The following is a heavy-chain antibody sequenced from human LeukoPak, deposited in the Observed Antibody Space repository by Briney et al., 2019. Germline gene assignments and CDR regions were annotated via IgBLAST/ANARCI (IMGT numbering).Heavy chain of an antibody. V-gene: IGHV3-9*01. D-gene: IGHD2-15*01. CDR1: GFTFDDYA. J-gene: IGHJ4*02. Sequence: GRSLRLSCAASGFTFDDYAMHWVRQAPGKGLEWVSGISWNSGSIGYADSVKGRFTISRDNAKNSLYLQMNSLRAEDTALYYCAKDIRGGTGWYYFDYWGQGTLVTVSS. CDR2: ISWNSGSI. CDR3: AKDIRGGTGWYYFDY.